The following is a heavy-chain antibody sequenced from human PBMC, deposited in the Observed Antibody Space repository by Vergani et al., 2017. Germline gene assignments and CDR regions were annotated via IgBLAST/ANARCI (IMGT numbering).Heavy chain of an antibody. Sequence: EVQLLKSEGDLVQPGGSLSLSCVASGFTFSSHAMRWVRQGHGQGLEWVSSIKNTGDSTHYADSVKGRFTIYRDNSKNTLYLPMNSLRVEDPAIYYCGTGIDNYNWGQGTLVTVSS. CDR1: GFTFSSHA. V-gene: IGHV3-23*01. D-gene: IGHD5-24*01. CDR2: IKNTGDST. J-gene: IGHJ4*02. CDR3: GTGIDNYN.